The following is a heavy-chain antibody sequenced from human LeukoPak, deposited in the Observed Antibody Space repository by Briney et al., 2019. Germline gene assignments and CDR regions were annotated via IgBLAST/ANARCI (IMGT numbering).Heavy chain of an antibody. CDR1: GFTFSKYG. CDR3: AKGNGYCSSASCYAPSYYYYYGMDV. V-gene: IGHV3-23*01. D-gene: IGHD2-2*03. J-gene: IGHJ6*02. Sequence: PGGSLRLSCAASGFTFSKYGMNWVRQPPGKGLEWVSGIGVGGTTYYADSVKGRFTISRDTSKNTLYLQMNSLRAEDTAVYYCAKGNGYCSSASCYAPSYYYYYGMDVWGQGTTVTVSS. CDR2: IGVGGTT.